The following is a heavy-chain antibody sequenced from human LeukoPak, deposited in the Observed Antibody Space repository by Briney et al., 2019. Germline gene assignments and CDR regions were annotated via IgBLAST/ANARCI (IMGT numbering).Heavy chain of an antibody. V-gene: IGHV4-30-4*01. Sequence: PSETLSLTCTVSGGSISSGDYYWSWIRQPPGKGLEWIGYIYYSGSTYFNPSLKSRVTISVDTSKNQFSLKLSSVTAADTAVYYCARSYCTKCNAFDIWGQGTMVTVSS. CDR1: GGSISSGDYY. CDR3: ARSYCTKCNAFDI. D-gene: IGHD2-8*01. J-gene: IGHJ3*02. CDR2: IYYSGST.